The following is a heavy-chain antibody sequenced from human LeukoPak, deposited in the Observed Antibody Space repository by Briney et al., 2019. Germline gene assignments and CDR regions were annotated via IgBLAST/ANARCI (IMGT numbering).Heavy chain of an antibody. CDR3: ARIMGGDSRSGVFDY. CDR2: IYPGDSDT. D-gene: IGHD2-21*01. V-gene: IGHV5-51*01. J-gene: IGHJ4*02. Sequence: GESLKISCKDSGSTFINYWIGWVRQMPGKGLEWMGIIYPGDSDTRYSPSFQGQVTISADKSISTAYLQWSSLKASDTAMYYCARIMGGDSRSGVFDYWGQGTLVTVSS. CDR1: GSTFINYW.